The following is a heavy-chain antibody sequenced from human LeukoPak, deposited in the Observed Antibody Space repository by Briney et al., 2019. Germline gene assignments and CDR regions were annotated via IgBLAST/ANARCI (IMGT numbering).Heavy chain of an antibody. CDR3: ARTYYYASGSYWP. CDR1: GFTFSSYW. Sequence: GGSLRLSCAASGFTFSSYWMSWVRQAPGKGLEWVANIKQDRSEKYYVDSVKGRFTISRDNAKNSLYLQMSSLRAEDTAVYYCARTYYYASGSYWPWGQGTLVTVSS. D-gene: IGHD3-10*01. J-gene: IGHJ4*02. CDR2: IKQDRSEK. V-gene: IGHV3-7*03.